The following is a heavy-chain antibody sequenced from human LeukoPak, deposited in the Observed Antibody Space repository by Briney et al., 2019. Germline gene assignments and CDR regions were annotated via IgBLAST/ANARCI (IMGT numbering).Heavy chain of an antibody. CDR3: AKGLSRNYYYYGMDV. CDR1: GFTFSSYA. D-gene: IGHD2-21*01. J-gene: IGHJ6*02. Sequence: PGGSLRLSCAASGFTFSSYAMSWVRQAPGKGLEWVSAISGSGGSTYYADSVKGRFTISRDNSKNTLYLQMNSLRAEDTAVYYCAKGLSRNYYYYGMDVWGQGTTVTVSS. CDR2: ISGSGGST. V-gene: IGHV3-23*01.